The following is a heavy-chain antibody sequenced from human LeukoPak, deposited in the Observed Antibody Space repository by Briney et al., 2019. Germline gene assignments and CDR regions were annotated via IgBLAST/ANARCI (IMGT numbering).Heavy chain of an antibody. CDR2: ISSSSSYI. V-gene: IGHV3-21*01. CDR3: ARSAGGTDAFDI. CDR1: GFTFSSYA. D-gene: IGHD3-16*01. Sequence: GGSLRLSCAASGFTFSSYAMSWVRQAPGKGLEWVSSISSSSSYIYYADSVKGRFTISRDNAKNSLYLQMNSLRAEDTAVYYCARSAGGTDAFDIWGQGTMVTASS. J-gene: IGHJ3*02.